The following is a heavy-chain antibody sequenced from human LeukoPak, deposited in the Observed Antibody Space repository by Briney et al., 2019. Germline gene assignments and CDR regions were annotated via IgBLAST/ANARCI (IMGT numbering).Heavy chain of an antibody. J-gene: IGHJ4*02. Sequence: GGSLRLSCAASGFTFSSYAMNWVRQAPGKGLEWVSGISRSSSFRYYAESVKGRFTISRDNAKNSLYLQMNSLRAEDTAVYYCARSKLYSSGWYPIDYWGQGTLVTVSS. CDR2: ISRSSSFR. D-gene: IGHD6-19*01. V-gene: IGHV3-21*01. CDR3: ARSKLYSSGWYPIDY. CDR1: GFTFSSYA.